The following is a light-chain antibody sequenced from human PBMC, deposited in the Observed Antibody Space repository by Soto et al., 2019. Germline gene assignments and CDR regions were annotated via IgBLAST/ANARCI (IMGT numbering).Light chain of an antibody. CDR1: PSISSW. CDR2: KAS. V-gene: IGKV1-5*03. CDR3: QQYNSYPS. J-gene: IGKJ4*01. Sequence: DIQMTQSPSTLSASVGYRVTITCRASPSISSWLAWCLQKPCRAAKLLVYKASILESGVPSGFSGSGSGTEITPTISSLQPDDFATYYCQQYNSYPSFGGGTKVDIK.